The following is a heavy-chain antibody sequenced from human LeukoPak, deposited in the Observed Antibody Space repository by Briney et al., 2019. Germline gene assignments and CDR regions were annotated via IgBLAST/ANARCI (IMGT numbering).Heavy chain of an antibody. D-gene: IGHD6-19*01. Sequence: PGRSLRLSCAASGFTFSSDGMHWVRQAPGKGLEWVAVIWYDGSNKYYADSVKGRFTISRDNSKNTLYLQMNSLRAVDTAVYYCARSYSSGWVGLSDYWGQGTLVTVSS. CDR1: GFTFSSDG. CDR3: ARSYSSGWVGLSDY. CDR2: IWYDGSNK. V-gene: IGHV3-33*01. J-gene: IGHJ4*02.